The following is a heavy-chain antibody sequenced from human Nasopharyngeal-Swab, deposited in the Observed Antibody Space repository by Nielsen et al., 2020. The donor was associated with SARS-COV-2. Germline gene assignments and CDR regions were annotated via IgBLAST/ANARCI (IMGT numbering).Heavy chain of an antibody. D-gene: IGHD2-15*01. CDR3: ARDCGSGGSCYPH. CDR1: GFTFSSCS. J-gene: IGHJ4*02. CDR2: ISSSSSYI. V-gene: IGHV3-21*01. Sequence: GGSLRLSCAASGFTFSSCSMNWVRQAPGKGLEWVSSISSSSSYIYYADSVKGRFTISRDNAKNSLYLQMNSLRAEDTAVYYCARDCGSGGSCYPHWGQGTLVTVSS.